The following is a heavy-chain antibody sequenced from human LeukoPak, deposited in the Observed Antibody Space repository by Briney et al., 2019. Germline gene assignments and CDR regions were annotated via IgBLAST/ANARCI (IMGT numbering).Heavy chain of an antibody. J-gene: IGHJ4*02. V-gene: IGHV3-23*01. CDR1: GFTFTTYA. D-gene: IGHD1-1*01. Sequence: PGGSLRLSCAASGFTFTTYAMIWVRRAPGMGLEWVSCISGSGDATYYADSVKGRFTISRDNSENTVYLQVRSLRADDTAVYYCARLPGTYGTTSRVLDYWGQGALVTVSS. CDR2: ISGSGDAT. CDR3: ARLPGTYGTTSRVLDY.